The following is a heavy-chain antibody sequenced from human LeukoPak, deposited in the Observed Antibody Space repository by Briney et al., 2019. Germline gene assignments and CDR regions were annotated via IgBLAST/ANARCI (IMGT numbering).Heavy chain of an antibody. CDR1: GGSISSSSYY. CDR2: IYYSGST. V-gene: IGHV4-39*07. D-gene: IGHD2-2*01. CDR3: ARGYCSSTSCYWYYYYYYMDV. Sequence: PSETLSLTCTVSGGSISSSSYYWGWIRQPPGKGLEWFGSIYYSGSTYYNPSLKSRVTISVDTSKNQFSLKLSSVTAADTAVYYCARGYCSSTSCYWYYYYYYMDVWGKGTTVTVSS. J-gene: IGHJ6*03.